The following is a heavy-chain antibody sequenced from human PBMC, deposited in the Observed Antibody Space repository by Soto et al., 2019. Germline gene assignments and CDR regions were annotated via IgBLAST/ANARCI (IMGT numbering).Heavy chain of an antibody. J-gene: IGHJ4*02. D-gene: IGHD2-2*01. CDR2: IIPILGIA. CDR3: ARGAAHSAASFDY. Sequence: VQLVQSGAEVKKPGSSVKVSCKASGGTFSSYTISWVRQAPGQGLEWMGRIIPILGIANYAQKFQGRVTITADKSTGSAYMGLSSRRSEDTAVYYCARGAAHSAASFDYWGQGTLVTVSS. V-gene: IGHV1-69*02. CDR1: GGTFSSYT.